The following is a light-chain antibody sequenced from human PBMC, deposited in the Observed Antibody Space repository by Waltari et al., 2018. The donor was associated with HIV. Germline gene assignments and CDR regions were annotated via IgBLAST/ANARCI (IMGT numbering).Light chain of an antibody. Sequence: QSALTQPRSVSGSPGQSVTISCTGTSSDFGGYNYVSWYQQHPGKAPKLILYDVSKRPSGVPDRFSGSRSGNTASLTISGLQAEDEADYSCCSYTSGATWVFGGGTRVTVL. CDR3: CSYTSGATWV. V-gene: IGLV2-11*01. J-gene: IGLJ2*01. CDR2: DVS. CDR1: SSDFGGYNY.